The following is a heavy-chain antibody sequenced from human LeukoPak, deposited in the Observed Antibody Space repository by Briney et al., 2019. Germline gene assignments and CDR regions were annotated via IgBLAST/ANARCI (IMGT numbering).Heavy chain of an antibody. Sequence: PSETLSLTCTVSAGSIRNNYWSWIRQPPGKGLEWIGYISYSGGTDYNPSLKSRVTMSVDTSKNQFSLKLSSVTAADTAVYYCARDGIAAAIYWFDPWGQGTLVTVSS. CDR3: ARDGIAAAIYWFDP. CDR2: ISYSGGT. CDR1: AGSIRNNY. V-gene: IGHV4-59*12. J-gene: IGHJ5*02. D-gene: IGHD6-13*01.